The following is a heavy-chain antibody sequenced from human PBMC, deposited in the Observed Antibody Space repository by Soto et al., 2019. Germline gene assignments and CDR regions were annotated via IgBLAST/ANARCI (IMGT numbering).Heavy chain of an antibody. V-gene: IGHV3-30-3*01. CDR3: ARTTMAGMDV. Sequence: GGSLRLSCAASGVTFSSYAMHWVRQAPGKGLEWVAVISYDGSNKYYASSVKGRFTISRDNSKTTLYLKMNILRAEDTAVYYCARTTMAGMDVWGQGTTVTVSS. CDR2: ISYDGSNK. CDR1: GVTFSSYA. D-gene: IGHD3-10*01. J-gene: IGHJ6*02.